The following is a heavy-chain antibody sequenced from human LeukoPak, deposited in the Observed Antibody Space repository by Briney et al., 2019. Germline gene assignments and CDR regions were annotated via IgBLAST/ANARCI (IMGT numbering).Heavy chain of an antibody. V-gene: IGHV4-38-2*02. CDR3: ARGVAGAGPYYFDY. Sequence: PSETLSLTCTVSGYSISSGYYWGWIRQPPGKGLEWIGSIYHSGSTYYNPSLKSRVTISVDKSKNQFSLRLDSISAADTAMYYCARGVAGAGPYYFDYWGQGTLVTVSS. J-gene: IGHJ4*02. CDR2: IYHSGST. D-gene: IGHD6-13*01. CDR1: GYSISSGYY.